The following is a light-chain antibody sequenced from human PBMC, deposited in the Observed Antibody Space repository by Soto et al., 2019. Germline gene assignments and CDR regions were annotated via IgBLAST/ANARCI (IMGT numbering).Light chain of an antibody. J-gene: IGKJ1*01. V-gene: IGKV1-5*03. CDR2: KAS. Sequence: DIQMTHSPSTLSASVLYSVTITFRSSQNIDKYLAWYQQEPGKVPKLLIFKASTLESGVPSRFSGSGSGTEFTLTISSLQAVDFATYYCQQYASFPWTFGLGDQGGYQ. CDR1: QNIDKY. CDR3: QQYASFPWT.